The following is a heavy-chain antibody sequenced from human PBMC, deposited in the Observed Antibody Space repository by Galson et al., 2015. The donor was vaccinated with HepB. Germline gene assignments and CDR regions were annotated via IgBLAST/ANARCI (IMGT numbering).Heavy chain of an antibody. CDR3: AKDGRLLYKDYYYYGMDI. CDR1: GFTLSTYA. Sequence: SLRLSCAASGFTLSTYAIHWVRQAPGKGLEWVALISYDESHKYYADSVKGRFTISRDSSKNTLYLQMNSLRVEDTAIYYCAKDGRLLYKDYYYYGMDIWGHGTTVIVS. CDR2: ISYDESHK. V-gene: IGHV3-30*18. D-gene: IGHD3-16*01. J-gene: IGHJ6*02.